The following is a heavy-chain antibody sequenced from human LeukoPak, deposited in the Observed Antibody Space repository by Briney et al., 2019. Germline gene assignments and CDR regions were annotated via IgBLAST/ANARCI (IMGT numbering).Heavy chain of an antibody. CDR1: GYTFTSYD. D-gene: IGHD3-22*01. V-gene: IGHV1-8*01. J-gene: IGHJ4*02. CDR3: RGYYDSSGYDI. CDR2: MNPNSGNT. Sequence: ASVKVSCTASGYTFTSYDINWVRQATGQGLEWMGWMNPNSGNTGYAQKFQGRVTMTRNTSISTAYMELSSLRSEDTAVYYCRGYYDSSGYDIWGQGTLVTVSS.